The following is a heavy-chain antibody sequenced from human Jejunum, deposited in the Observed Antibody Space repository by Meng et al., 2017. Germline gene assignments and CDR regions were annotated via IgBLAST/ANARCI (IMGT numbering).Heavy chain of an antibody. CDR1: GLTFCSYE. CDR2: ISRSGKTI. D-gene: IGHD3-22*01. J-gene: IGHJ4*02. CDR3: VASSASFAHSGSFDY. V-gene: IGHV3-48*03. Sequence: SCAASGLTFCSYEMNWVRQAPGKGLEWLSYISRSGKTIYYAASVKGRFTISTDSAKNSLYLQMNSLGVEATAVYYCVASSASFAHSGSFDYWGQGTLVTVSS.